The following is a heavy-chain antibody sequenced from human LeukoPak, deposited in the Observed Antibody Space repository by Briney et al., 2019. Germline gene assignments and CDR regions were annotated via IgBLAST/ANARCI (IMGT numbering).Heavy chain of an antibody. CDR3: ARDERSYGSGSYYADY. CDR2: IIPILGIA. V-gene: IGHV1-69*04. CDR1: GGTFSSYA. D-gene: IGHD3-10*01. J-gene: IGHJ4*02. Sequence: ASVKVSCKASGGTFSSYAISWVRQAPGQGLEWLGRIIPILGIANYAQKFQGRVTITADKSTSTAYMELSSLRSEDTAVYYCARDERSYGSGSYYADYWGQGTLVTVSS.